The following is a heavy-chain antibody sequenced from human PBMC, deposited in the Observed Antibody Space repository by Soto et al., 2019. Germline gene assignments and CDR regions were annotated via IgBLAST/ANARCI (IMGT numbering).Heavy chain of an antibody. CDR2: IYYSGST. V-gene: IGHV4-30-4*01. CDR1: GGSIIRGDYY. CDR3: ASGAVDVWTGAFDI. D-gene: IGHD3-16*01. J-gene: IGHJ3*02. Sequence: SETLSLTCTVAGGSIIRGDYYWIWILRPPGKGLEWIGYIYYSGSTYYNPSLKSRVTISVDTSKNQFSLKLSSVTAADTAVYYCASGAVDVWTGAFDIWGQGTMVTVSS.